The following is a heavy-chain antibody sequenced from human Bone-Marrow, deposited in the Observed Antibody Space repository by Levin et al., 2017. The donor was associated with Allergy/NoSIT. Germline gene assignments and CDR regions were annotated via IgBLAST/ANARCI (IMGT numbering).Heavy chain of an antibody. V-gene: IGHV3-23*01. Sequence: PGGSLRLSCAASGFTFDNYAMTWVRQAPGRGLEWVSSVHRSGVGTYYADSVKGRFTISRDNSKNTVYLQLTSLRVEDTATYYCAKEDSSGYSGYDSWGQGTLVTVSS. CDR2: VHRSGVGT. CDR3: AKEDSSGYSGYDS. D-gene: IGHD3-22*01. J-gene: IGHJ4*02. CDR1: GFTFDNYA.